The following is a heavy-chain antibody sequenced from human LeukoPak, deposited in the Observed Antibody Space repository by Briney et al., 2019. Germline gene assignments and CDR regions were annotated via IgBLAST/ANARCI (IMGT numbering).Heavy chain of an antibody. J-gene: IGHJ4*02. CDR3: AKDKAYYDYVWGSYCYSLPMGY. V-gene: IGHV3-23*01. CDR2: ISGSGGST. Sequence: LRLSCAASGFTFSSYAMSWVRQAPGKGLEWVSAISGSGGSTYYADSVKGRFTISRDNSKNTLYLQMNSLRAEDTAVYYCAKDKAYYDYVWGSYCYSLPMGYWGQGTLVTVSS. CDR1: GFTFSSYA. D-gene: IGHD3-16*02.